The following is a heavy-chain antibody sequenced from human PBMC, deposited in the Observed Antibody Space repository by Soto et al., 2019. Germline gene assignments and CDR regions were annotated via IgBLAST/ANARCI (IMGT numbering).Heavy chain of an antibody. V-gene: IGHV3-64D*06. D-gene: IGHD5-18*01. CDR1: GFTFSSYA. J-gene: IGHJ3*02. CDR3: VKQDGYSYAFDI. Sequence: EVQLVESGGGLVQPGGSLRLSCSASGFTFSSYAMHWIRQAPGKGLEYVSAISSNGGSTYYADSVKGRFTISRDNSKNTLYLQMSSLRAEDTAVYYCVKQDGYSYAFDIWGQGTMVTVSS. CDR2: ISSNGGST.